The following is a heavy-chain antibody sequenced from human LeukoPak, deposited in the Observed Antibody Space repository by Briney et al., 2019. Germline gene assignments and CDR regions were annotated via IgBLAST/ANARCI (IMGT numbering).Heavy chain of an antibody. CDR2: IKQDGSEK. V-gene: IGHV3-7*01. J-gene: IGHJ4*02. D-gene: IGHD3-22*01. CDR3: ARHMIAVLSPLIDY. Sequence: GGSLRLSCAASGFTFSTYWMTWVRQAPGKGLEWVANIKQDGSEKYYVDSVEGRFTISRDNAKNSLYLQMNSLRAEDTAVYYCARHMIAVLSPLIDYWGQGTLVTVSS. CDR1: GFTFSTYW.